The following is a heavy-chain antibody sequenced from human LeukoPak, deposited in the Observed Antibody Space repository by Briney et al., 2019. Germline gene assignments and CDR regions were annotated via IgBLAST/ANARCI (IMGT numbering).Heavy chain of an antibody. CDR1: GFIFSDYG. Sequence: PGGSLRLSCAASGFIFSDYGMQWVRQAPGKGLEWVAFIRYDGNKKYYADSVKGRFTIARDNFKNTLYLQMNSLRPEDTAVYYCAKPPYGSGNYVFDPWGQGTLVTVSS. J-gene: IGHJ5*02. CDR2: IRYDGNKK. D-gene: IGHD3-10*01. V-gene: IGHV3-30*02. CDR3: AKPPYGSGNYVFDP.